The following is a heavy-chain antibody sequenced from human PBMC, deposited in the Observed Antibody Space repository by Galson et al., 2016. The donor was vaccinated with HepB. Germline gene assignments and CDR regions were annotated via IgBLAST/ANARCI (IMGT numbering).Heavy chain of an antibody. Sequence: SLRLSCAASGFTVSSTYMSWVRQAPGKGLEWVSVTYSGGDTYYADSVKGRFTISRDNSKNTLYLQMNSLRAEDTAVYYCATDSPHSSSWGSHWGPGTLVTVSS. CDR1: GFTVSSTY. V-gene: IGHV3-53*01. CDR3: ATDSPHSSSWGSH. CDR2: TYSGGDT. J-gene: IGHJ4*02. D-gene: IGHD6-13*01.